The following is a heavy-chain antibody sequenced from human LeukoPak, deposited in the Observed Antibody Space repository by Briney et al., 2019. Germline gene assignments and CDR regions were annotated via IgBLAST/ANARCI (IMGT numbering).Heavy chain of an antibody. Sequence: PSQTLSLTCTVSGGSISSSSYYWGWIRQPPGKGLEWIGSIYYSGSTYYNPSLKSRVTISVDTSKNQFSLKLSSVTAADTAVYYCARFYGSGSYYKAFDIWGQGTMVTVSS. CDR1: GGSISSSSYY. CDR3: ARFYGSGSYYKAFDI. J-gene: IGHJ3*02. V-gene: IGHV4-39*07. CDR2: IYYSGST. D-gene: IGHD3-10*01.